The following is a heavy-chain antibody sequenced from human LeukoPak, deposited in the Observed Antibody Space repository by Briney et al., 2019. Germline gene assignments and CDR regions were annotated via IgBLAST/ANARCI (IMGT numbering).Heavy chain of an antibody. D-gene: IGHD3-22*01. CDR1: GYTFTSYG. V-gene: IGHV1-18*01. J-gene: IGHJ5*02. CDR2: ISAYNGNT. CDR3: ARDPLNYYDSSGYYHAWFDP. Sequence: ASVKVSCKASGYTFTSYGISWVRQAPGQGLEWMGWISAYNGNTNYAQKLQGRVAMTTDTSTRTAYMELRSLRSDETAVYYCARDPLNYYDSSGYYHAWFDPWGQGTLVTVSS.